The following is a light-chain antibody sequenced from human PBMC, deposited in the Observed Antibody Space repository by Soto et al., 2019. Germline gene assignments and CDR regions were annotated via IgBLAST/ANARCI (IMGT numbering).Light chain of an antibody. CDR3: SSYAGSNMGV. CDR1: SSDVGGYKF. V-gene: IGLV2-8*01. Sequence: QSALTQPPSASGSPGQSVTISCTGTSSDVGGYKFVSWYQQHPGKAPKLIIYEVSQRPSGVPDRFSASKSGDTASLTVSGLRAEDEADYYCSSYAGSNMGVFESGTKLTVL. J-gene: IGLJ1*01. CDR2: EVS.